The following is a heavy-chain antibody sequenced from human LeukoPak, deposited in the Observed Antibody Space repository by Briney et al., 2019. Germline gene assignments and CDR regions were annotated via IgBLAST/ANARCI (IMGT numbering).Heavy chain of an antibody. CDR1: GYSFTSYW. J-gene: IGHJ4*02. D-gene: IGHD3-3*01. CDR3: ARQIRSYDFWSGYSALDY. Sequence: GESLKISCKGSGYSFTSYWIGWVRQMPGKGLEWMGIIYPGDSDTRYSPSFQGQVTISADKSIRTAYLQWSSLKASDTAMYYCARQIRSYDFWSGYSALDYWGQGTLVTVSS. V-gene: IGHV5-51*01. CDR2: IYPGDSDT.